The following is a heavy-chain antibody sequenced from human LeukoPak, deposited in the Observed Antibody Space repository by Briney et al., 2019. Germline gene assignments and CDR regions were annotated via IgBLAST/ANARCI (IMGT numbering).Heavy chain of an antibody. CDR3: AKDPRYSSGWYELNYFDY. CDR2: ISGSGGST. V-gene: IGHV3-23*01. J-gene: IGHJ4*02. CDR1: GFTFSSYA. D-gene: IGHD6-19*01. Sequence: PGGSLRLSCAASGFTFSSYAMSWVRQAPGKGLEWVSAISGSGGSTYYADSVKGRFTISRDNSKNTLYLQMNGLRAEDTAVYYCAKDPRYSSGWYELNYFDYWGQGTLVTVSS.